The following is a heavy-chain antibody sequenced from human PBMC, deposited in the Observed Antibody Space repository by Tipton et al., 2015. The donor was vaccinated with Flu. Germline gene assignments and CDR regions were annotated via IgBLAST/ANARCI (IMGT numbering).Heavy chain of an antibody. J-gene: IGHJ3*02. D-gene: IGHD1-26*01. Sequence: LRLSCTVSGGSISSSSYYWGWIRQPPGKGLEWIGGIYYSGSTYYNPSLKSRVTISVDTSKNQFSLKLSSVTAADTAVYYCARVGRGLLNAFDIWGQGTMVTVSS. CDR1: GGSISSSSYY. CDR2: IYYSGST. CDR3: ARVGRGLLNAFDI. V-gene: IGHV4-39*07.